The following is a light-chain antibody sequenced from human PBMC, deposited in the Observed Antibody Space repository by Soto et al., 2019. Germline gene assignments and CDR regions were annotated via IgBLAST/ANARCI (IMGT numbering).Light chain of an antibody. CDR2: GAS. J-gene: IGKJ4*01. CDR3: QQDSSWPLT. Sequence: EIVMTQSPATLSVSPGERVTLSCRASQDIRSSLAWYKQKPGQAPRLLIYGASIRATGVPATFRGSGSGTEFTLSISSLQSEHLGVYYCQQDSSWPLTFGGGTKVDIK. CDR1: QDIRSS. V-gene: IGKV3-15*01.